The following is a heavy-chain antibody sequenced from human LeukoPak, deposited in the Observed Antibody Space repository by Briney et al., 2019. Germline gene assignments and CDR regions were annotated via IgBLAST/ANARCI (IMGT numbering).Heavy chain of an antibody. Sequence: GASVNVSCMVSGYTLTELSMHWVRQAPGKGLAWMGGSDPEDGETIYAQKFQGRVTMPEDTSTDTAYIELSSLRSEETTLYYCATGYCSGGSCSSWFDPWGQGTLVTVSS. J-gene: IGHJ5*02. CDR1: GYTLTELS. CDR3: ATGYCSGGSCSSWFDP. CDR2: SDPEDGET. V-gene: IGHV1-24*01. D-gene: IGHD2-15*01.